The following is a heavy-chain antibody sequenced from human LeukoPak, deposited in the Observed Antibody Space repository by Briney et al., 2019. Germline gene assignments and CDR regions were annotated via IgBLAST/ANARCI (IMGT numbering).Heavy chain of an antibody. CDR3: ARTYWNRGSSFDY. CDR1: GFTFSSYS. V-gene: IGHV3-21*01. D-gene: IGHD1-1*01. CDR2: ISSSSSYI. Sequence: GGSLRLSCAASGFTFSSYSMNWVRQAPGKGLEWVSSISSSSSYIYYADSVKGRFTISRDNAKNSLYLQMNSLRAEDTAVYYCARTYWNRGSSFDYWGQGTLVTVSS. J-gene: IGHJ4*02.